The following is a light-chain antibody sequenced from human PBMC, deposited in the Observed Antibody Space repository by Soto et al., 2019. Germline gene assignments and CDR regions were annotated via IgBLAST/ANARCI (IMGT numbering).Light chain of an antibody. J-gene: IGKJ2*01. CDR1: QSVSSSY. CDR3: HQYGTLYT. CDR2: GAS. Sequence: EIVLTQSPGTLSLSPGERATLSCRASQSVSSSYLAWYQQKPGQATRLLIYGASSRATGIPDRFSGSGSGTYFTLTISRLEPEDFAVYYCHQYGTLYTFGQGTKLEIK. V-gene: IGKV3-20*01.